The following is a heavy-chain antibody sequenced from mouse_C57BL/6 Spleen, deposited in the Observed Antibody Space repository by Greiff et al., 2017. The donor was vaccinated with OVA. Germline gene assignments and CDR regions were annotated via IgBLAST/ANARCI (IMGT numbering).Heavy chain of an antibody. CDR1: GFTFSSYT. CDR3: ARPYGYDVAWFAY. V-gene: IGHV5-9*01. J-gene: IGHJ3*01. Sequence: EVKLMESGGGLVKPGGSLKLSCAASGFTFSSYTMSWVRQTPEKRLEWVATISGGGGNPYSPDSVKGRFTISRDNAKNTLYLQMSSLRSEDTALYYCARPYGYDVAWFAYWGQGTLVTVSA. CDR2: ISGGGGNP. D-gene: IGHD2-2*01.